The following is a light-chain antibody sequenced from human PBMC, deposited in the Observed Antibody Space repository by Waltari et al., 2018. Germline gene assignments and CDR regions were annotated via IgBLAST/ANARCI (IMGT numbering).Light chain of an antibody. CDR1: SSAVGGHNH. CDR2: DVN. J-gene: IGLJ3*02. V-gene: IGLV2-14*03. Sequence: QSALTQPASVSGSPGESITISCTGTSSAVGGHNHVSWYQHHPGKAPKLIIHDVNKRPSGVSNRFSGSKSDTMASLTISGLQAEDEADYYCNSFTDTASWVFGGGTKLTVL. CDR3: NSFTDTASWV.